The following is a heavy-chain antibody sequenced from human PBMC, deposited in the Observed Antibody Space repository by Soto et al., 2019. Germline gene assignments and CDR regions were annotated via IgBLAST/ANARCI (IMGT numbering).Heavy chain of an antibody. J-gene: IGHJ4*02. CDR1: GFTFSSYA. D-gene: IGHD3-22*01. CDR3: ARSGDDYYDSSGYYPPREY. Sequence: GGSLRLSCAASGFTFSSYAMHWVRQAPGKGPEWVAVISYDGSNKYYADSVKGRFTISRDNSKNTLYLQMNSLRAEDTAVYYCARSGDDYYDSSGYYPPREYWGQGTLVTVSS. V-gene: IGHV3-30-3*01. CDR2: ISYDGSNK.